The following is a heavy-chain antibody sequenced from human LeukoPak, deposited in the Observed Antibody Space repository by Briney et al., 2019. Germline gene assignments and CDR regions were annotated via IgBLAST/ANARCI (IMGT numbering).Heavy chain of an antibody. CDR1: GFTFSSYS. Sequence: GGSLRLSCAASGFTFSSYSMNWVRQAPGKGLEWVSSISSSSSYIYYADSVKGRFTISRDNAKNSLYLQMNSLRAEDTAVYYCARWAKPITMIVVGYNWFDPWGQGTLVTVSS. J-gene: IGHJ5*02. D-gene: IGHD3-22*01. V-gene: IGHV3-21*01. CDR2: ISSSSSYI. CDR3: ARWAKPITMIVVGYNWFDP.